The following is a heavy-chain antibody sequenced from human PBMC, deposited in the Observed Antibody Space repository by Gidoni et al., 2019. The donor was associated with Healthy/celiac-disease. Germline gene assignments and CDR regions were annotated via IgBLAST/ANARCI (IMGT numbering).Heavy chain of an antibody. CDR3: ARDLVVVAAEGYYYYGMDV. CDR1: GFTFSSSA. D-gene: IGHD2-15*01. V-gene: IGHV3-30-3*01. J-gene: IGHJ6*02. Sequence: QVQLVESGGGVVQPGRSLRLSCAASGFTFSSSAMHWVRQAPGKGLEWVAVISDDGSNKYYADSVKGRFTISRDNSKNTLYLQMNSLRAEDTAVYYCARDLVVVAAEGYYYYGMDVWGQGTTVTVSS. CDR2: ISDDGSNK.